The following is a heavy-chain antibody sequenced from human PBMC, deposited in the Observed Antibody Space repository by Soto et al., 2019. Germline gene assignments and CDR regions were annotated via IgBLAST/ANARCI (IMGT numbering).Heavy chain of an antibody. CDR3: ARDIGFDYVN. J-gene: IGHJ4*02. CDR1: GFNVMSYW. Sequence: GALRLSCAVSGFNVMSYWMSWVRQAPGKGLEWVASVKEDGSELYYLHSVRGRFSISRDSAGNALHLTMNYLSAEDTGVYFCARDIGFDYVNWGQGIPVTVSS. CDR2: VKEDGSEL. D-gene: IGHD3-16*01. V-gene: IGHV3-7*01.